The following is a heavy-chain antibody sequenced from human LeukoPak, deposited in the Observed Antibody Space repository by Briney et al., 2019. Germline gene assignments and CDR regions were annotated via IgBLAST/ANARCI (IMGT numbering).Heavy chain of an antibody. Sequence: PSETLSLTCTVSGGSISSGDYYWSWIRQPPGKGLEWIGYIYYSGSTYYNPSLKSRVTISVDTSKNQFSLKLSSVTAADTAVYYCAREGYYDSSGCLQHWGQGTLVTVSS. D-gene: IGHD3-22*01. CDR1: GGSISSGDYY. J-gene: IGHJ1*01. V-gene: IGHV4-30-4*01. CDR3: AREGYYDSSGCLQH. CDR2: IYYSGST.